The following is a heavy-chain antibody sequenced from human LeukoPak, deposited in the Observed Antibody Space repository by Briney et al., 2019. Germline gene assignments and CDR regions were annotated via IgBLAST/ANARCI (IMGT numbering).Heavy chain of an antibody. CDR2: SSGSGSST. CDR1: GFTFSSYG. V-gene: IGHV3-23*01. D-gene: IGHD3-10*01. CDR3: AKTSSYSPTYYFDY. J-gene: IGHJ4*02. Sequence: GGSLRLSGAVSGFTFSSYGMNWVRRAPGEGLEWGSGSSGSGSSTYYADSVKGRFTISRDNSKNTLYLQMNSLRAEDTAVYYCAKTSSYSPTYYFDYWGQGSLVTVSS.